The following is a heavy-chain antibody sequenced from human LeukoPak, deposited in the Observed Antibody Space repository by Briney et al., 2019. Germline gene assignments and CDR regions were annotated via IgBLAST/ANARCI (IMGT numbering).Heavy chain of an antibody. CDR2: IYYSGST. CDR1: GGSISSGGYY. D-gene: IGHD3-22*01. J-gene: IGHJ4*02. Sequence: SQTLSLTCTVSGGSISSGGYYWSWIRQHPGKGLEWIGYIYYSGSTYYNPSLKSRVTISVDTSKNQFSLKLSSVTAADTAVYYCARESPSDYYDISGYPDYWGQGTLVTVSS. CDR3: ARESPSDYYDISGYPDY. V-gene: IGHV4-31*03.